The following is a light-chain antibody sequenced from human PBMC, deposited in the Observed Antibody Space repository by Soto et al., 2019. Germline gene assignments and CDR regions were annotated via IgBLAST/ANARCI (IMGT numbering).Light chain of an antibody. Sequence: DIVMTQSPLSLPVTPGEPASISCRSSQNLLHSNGYNYLDWYLQKPGQSPQLLIYLGSNRASGVPDRFSGSGSGTDFTLTISRVEAEDVGVYYCMQTIQTPRTFGQGTKVEIK. CDR1: QNLLHSNGYNY. J-gene: IGKJ1*01. CDR3: MQTIQTPRT. V-gene: IGKV2-28*01. CDR2: LGS.